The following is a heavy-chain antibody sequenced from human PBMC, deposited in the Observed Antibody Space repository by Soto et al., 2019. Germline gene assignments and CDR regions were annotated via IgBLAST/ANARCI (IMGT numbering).Heavy chain of an antibody. V-gene: IGHV4-34*01. CDR2: INHSGST. CDR1: GGSISSYY. CDR3: ARGHGSIIVTGQDY. Sequence: SETLSLTCTVSGGSISSYYWSWIRQPPGKGLEWIGEINHSGSTNYNPSLKSRVTISVDTSKNQFSLKLSSVTAADTAVYYCARGHGSIIVTGQDYWGQGTLVTVSS. D-gene: IGHD1-20*01. J-gene: IGHJ4*02.